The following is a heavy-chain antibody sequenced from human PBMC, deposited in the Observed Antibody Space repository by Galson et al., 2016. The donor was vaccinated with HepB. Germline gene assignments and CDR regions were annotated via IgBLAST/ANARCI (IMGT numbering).Heavy chain of an antibody. CDR3: ARDRDWAFDY. D-gene: IGHD2-21*02. CDR1: GFTFSTYS. V-gene: IGHV3-48*02. CDR2: IRGGNTNT. J-gene: IGHJ4*02. Sequence: SLRLSCAASGFTFSTYSMNWVRQAPGKGLEWIAYIRGGNTNTDYAVSVKGRFTISRDDATNSLFLQMNSLRDEDTAIYYCARDRDWAFDYWGQGTLVSVSS.